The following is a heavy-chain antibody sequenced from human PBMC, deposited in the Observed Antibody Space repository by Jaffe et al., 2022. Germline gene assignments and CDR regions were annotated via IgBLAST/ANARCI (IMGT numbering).Heavy chain of an antibody. J-gene: IGHJ4*02. Sequence: EVQLVESGGGLVQPGRSLRLSCAASGFTFDDYAMHWVRQAPGKGLEWVSGISWNSGSIGYADSVKGRFTISRDNAKNSLYLQMNSLRAEDTALYYCAKDIKVRRSSGSTKVFDYWGQGTLVTVSS. CDR1: GFTFDDYA. CDR3: AKDIKVRRSSGSTKVFDY. D-gene: IGHD6-19*01. V-gene: IGHV3-9*01. CDR2: ISWNSGSI.